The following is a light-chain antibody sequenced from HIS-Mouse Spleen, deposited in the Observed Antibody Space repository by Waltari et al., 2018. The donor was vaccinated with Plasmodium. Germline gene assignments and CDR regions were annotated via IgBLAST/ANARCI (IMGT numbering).Light chain of an antibody. CDR1: PSVSSN. Sequence: EIVMTQSPAPLSVSPGERATLSCRASPSVSSNVAWYQQKPGQDPRLLIYGASTRATGIPARFSGSGSGTEFTLTISSLQSEDFAVYYCQQYNNWSFTFGPGTKVDIK. CDR2: GAS. CDR3: QQYNNWSFT. J-gene: IGKJ3*01. V-gene: IGKV3-15*01.